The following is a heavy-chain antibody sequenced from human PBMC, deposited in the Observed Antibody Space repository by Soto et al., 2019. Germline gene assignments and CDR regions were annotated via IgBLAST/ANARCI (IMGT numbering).Heavy chain of an antibody. V-gene: IGHV3-11*01. CDR3: ASLWYYSYDMDA. Sequence: QVQLVESGGGLVKSGGSLRLSCAASGFTFSDYHMSWIRQAPGKGLEWVSYISSSGSTKYYADSVKGRFTISRDNAKKSLYLQMNSLKAEDTAVYYCASLWYYSYDMDAWVQGTTVTVSS. D-gene: IGHD2-21*01. J-gene: IGHJ6*02. CDR1: GFTFSDYH. CDR2: ISSSGSTK.